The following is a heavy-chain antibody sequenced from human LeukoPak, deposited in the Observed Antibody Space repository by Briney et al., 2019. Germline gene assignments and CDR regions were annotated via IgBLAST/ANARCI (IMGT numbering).Heavy chain of an antibody. CDR3: ARGYYDSSGYYPGGLDY. J-gene: IGHJ4*02. CDR1: VGSISSGSYY. D-gene: IGHD3-22*01. CDR2: IYTSGST. V-gene: IGHV4-61*02. Sequence: SETLSLTCTVSVGSISSGSYYWSSIRQPAGKGLEWIGRIYTSGSTNYNPSLKSRVTISVDTSKNQFSLKLSSVTAADTAVYYCARGYYDSSGYYPGGLDYWGQGTLVTVSS.